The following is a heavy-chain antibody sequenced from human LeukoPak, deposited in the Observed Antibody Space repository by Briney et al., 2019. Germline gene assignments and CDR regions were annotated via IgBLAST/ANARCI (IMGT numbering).Heavy chain of an antibody. J-gene: IGHJ5*02. CDR2: MNPDSGNT. CDR1: GYTFTSYD. Sequence: ASVKVSCKASGYTFTSYDINWVRQAAGQGLEWMGLMNPDSGNTGYDQKFQGRVTMTRNTSISTAYMELSSLRSDDTAIYYCARGSYCSGGACSRGGYNWFDPWGQGTPVTVSS. V-gene: IGHV1-8*01. D-gene: IGHD2-15*01. CDR3: ARGSYCSGGACSRGGYNWFDP.